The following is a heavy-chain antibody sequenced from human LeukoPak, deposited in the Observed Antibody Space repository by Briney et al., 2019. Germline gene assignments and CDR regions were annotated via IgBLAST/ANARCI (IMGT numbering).Heavy chain of an antibody. CDR2: IYNSGST. Sequence: SETLSLTCTVSGDSFSYFYWSWIRQPPGKGLEWIGYIYNSGSTNYNPSLKSRVTISLDTSKNQFSLKLSSVTAADTAVYYCARVRRDGYNGYYYYYMDVWGKGTTVTVSS. CDR3: ARVRRDGYNGYYYYYMDV. J-gene: IGHJ6*03. CDR1: GDSFSYFY. D-gene: IGHD5-24*01. V-gene: IGHV4-59*12.